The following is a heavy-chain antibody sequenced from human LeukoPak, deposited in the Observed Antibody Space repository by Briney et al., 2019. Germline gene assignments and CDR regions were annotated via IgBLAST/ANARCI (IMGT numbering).Heavy chain of an antibody. J-gene: IGHJ5*02. CDR1: GLTITNYW. V-gene: IGHV3-74*01. CDR3: ARDRSPGWFGP. Sequence: PGGSLRLSCAASGLTITNYWMHWVRQAPGKGLVWVSRINSDGTSASYVDSVEGRFTISRDNAKNTLYLQMNNLRAEDTAVYYCARDRSPGWFGPWGQGTLVTVS. CDR2: INSDGTSA.